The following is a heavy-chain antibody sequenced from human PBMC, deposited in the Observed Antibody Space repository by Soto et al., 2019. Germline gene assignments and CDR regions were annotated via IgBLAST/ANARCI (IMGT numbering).Heavy chain of an antibody. Sequence: GGSLRLSCAASGFTFNTFAMSWVRQAPEKGPEWVSAISGSGVNTYYVDSVKGRFTISRDNSKNTVYLQVNGLRAEDTAIYYCARLNGADPYYYYGFDVWGQGTTVTVSS. CDR2: ISGSGVNT. J-gene: IGHJ6*02. CDR3: ARLNGADPYYYYGFDV. V-gene: IGHV3-23*01. D-gene: IGHD7-27*01. CDR1: GFTFNTFA.